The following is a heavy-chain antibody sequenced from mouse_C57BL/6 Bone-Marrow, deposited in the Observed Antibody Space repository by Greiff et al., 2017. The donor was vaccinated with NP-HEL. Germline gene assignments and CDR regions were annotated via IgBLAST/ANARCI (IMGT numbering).Heavy chain of an antibody. D-gene: IGHD2-1*01. J-gene: IGHJ2*01. CDR3: AREGLYYGNYGDYFDD. Sequence: EVQVVESGPGLVKPSQSLSLTCSVTGYSITSGYYWNWIRQFPGNKLEWMGYISYDGSNNYNPSLKNRISITRDTSKNQFFLKLNSVTTEDTATYYCAREGLYYGNYGDYFDDWGKGTTLTVAS. CDR1: GYSITSGYY. V-gene: IGHV3-6*01. CDR2: ISYDGSN.